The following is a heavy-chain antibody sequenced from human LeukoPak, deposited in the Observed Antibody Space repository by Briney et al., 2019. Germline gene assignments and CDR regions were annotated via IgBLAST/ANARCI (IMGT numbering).Heavy chain of an antibody. CDR2: ISGSGGST. CDR3: AKLRAPARSGYYFDY. Sequence: GGSLRLSCAASGFTVSSNYMSWVRQAPGKGLEWVSAISGSGGSTYYADSVKGRFTISRDNSKNTLYLQMNSLRAEDTAVYYCAKLRAPARSGYYFDYWGQGTLVTVSS. D-gene: IGHD5-12*01. CDR1: GFTVSSNY. V-gene: IGHV3-23*01. J-gene: IGHJ4*02.